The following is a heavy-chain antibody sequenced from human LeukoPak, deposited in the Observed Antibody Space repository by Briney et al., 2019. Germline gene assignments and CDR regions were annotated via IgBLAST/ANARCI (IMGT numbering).Heavy chain of an antibody. CDR2: INPSGGGT. J-gene: IGHJ6*03. Sequence: ASVKVSSKPSGDTFTTYYMHWVRQAPGQGLEWMGIINPSGGGTNYAQKFQGRVTMTRDTSISTAYMELSRLRSDDTAVYYCARGARSYRDYYYYYMDVWGKGTTVTVSS. CDR3: ARGARSYRDYYYYYMDV. V-gene: IGHV1-46*01. D-gene: IGHD1-26*01. CDR1: GDTFTTYY.